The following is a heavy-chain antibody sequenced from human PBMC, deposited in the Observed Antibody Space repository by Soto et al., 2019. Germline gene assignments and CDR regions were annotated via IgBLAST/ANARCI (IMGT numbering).Heavy chain of an antibody. CDR2: ISNDGSSE. CDR1: GFSFNFYA. CDR3: VRDSGANYGTFWYFDL. D-gene: IGHD5-18*01. V-gene: IGHV3-30-3*01. J-gene: IGHJ2*01. Sequence: QVQLVESGGGVVQPGRSLRISCAATGFSFNFYAMYWVRQAPGKGLEWVAMISNDGSSENYADSVRGRFIISRDNSKKTLFLQMNSRRPEDTATYYCVRDSGANYGTFWYFDLWGRGTLVTVSS.